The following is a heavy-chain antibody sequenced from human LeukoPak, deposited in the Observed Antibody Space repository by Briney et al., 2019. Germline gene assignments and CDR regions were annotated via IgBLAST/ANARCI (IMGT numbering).Heavy chain of an antibody. Sequence: SETLSLTCTVSGYSISSGYYWAWIRQPPGKGLEWIGSIYHSGSTYYNPSLKSRVTISVDTSKNQFSLKLSSVTAADTAVYYCARDRWELPHDAFDIWGQGTMVTVSS. D-gene: IGHD1-26*01. J-gene: IGHJ3*02. CDR3: ARDRWELPHDAFDI. V-gene: IGHV4-38-2*02. CDR2: IYHSGST. CDR1: GYSISSGYY.